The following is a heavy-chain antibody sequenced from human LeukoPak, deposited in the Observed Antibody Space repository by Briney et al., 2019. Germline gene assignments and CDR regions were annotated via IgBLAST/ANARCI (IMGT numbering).Heavy chain of an antibody. V-gene: IGHV4-59*11. D-gene: IGHD3-10*01. CDR2: IYPGGSI. CDR3: VKVGYGSGTWGWFDP. Sequence: SETLSLTCTVTGASISSHYWSWIRQPPGKGLGCIWSIYPGGSIAYNPSLKSRATISGDSSKNHLSLKLTSVTAADTATYYCVKVGYGSGTWGWFDPWGQGTLVSVPA. CDR1: GASISSHY. J-gene: IGHJ5*02.